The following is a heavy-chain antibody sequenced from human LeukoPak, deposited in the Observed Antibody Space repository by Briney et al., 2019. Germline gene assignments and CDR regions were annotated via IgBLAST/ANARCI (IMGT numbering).Heavy chain of an antibody. CDR3: ARAKPSDDRGWGYGDSGGPRQYYYMDV. Sequence: PSETLSLTCTVSGGSITSGSYYWSWIRQPAGKGLEWIGRVYTSGSTNNSPSLKSRATISVDTSKNQFSLELSSVTAADTAVYYCARAKPSDDRGWGYGDSGGPRQYYYMDVWGKGTTVTVSS. V-gene: IGHV4-61*02. CDR1: GGSITSGSYY. D-gene: IGHD4-17*01. J-gene: IGHJ6*03. CDR2: VYTSGST.